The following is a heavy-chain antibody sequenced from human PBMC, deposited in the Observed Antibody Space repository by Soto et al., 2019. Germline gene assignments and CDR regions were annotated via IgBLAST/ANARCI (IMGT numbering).Heavy chain of an antibody. CDR2: INAANGNT. J-gene: IGHJ1*01. CDR1: GYSFTEFS. V-gene: IGHV1-3*01. D-gene: IGHD3-22*01. CDR3: ARVPPHYYDSSGYYGGEYFQH. Sequence: QVQLVQSGAEVKKPGASVKISCKTSGYSFTEFSMQWARQAPGQRLEWMGWINAANGNTNYAQKLQGRVTMTTDTSTSTAYMELRSLRSDDTAVYYCARVPPHYYDSSGYYGGEYFQHWGQGTLVTVSS.